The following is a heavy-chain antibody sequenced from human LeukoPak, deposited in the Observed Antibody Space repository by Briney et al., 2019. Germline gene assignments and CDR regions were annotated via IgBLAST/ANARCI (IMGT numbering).Heavy chain of an antibody. V-gene: IGHV3-23*01. CDR1: GFTFRNYA. D-gene: IGHD3-10*01. J-gene: IGHJ4*02. CDR3: ARMTLYGSGTVH. Sequence: GGSLRLSCAASGFTFRNYAMSWVRQAPGKGLEWVSGTSGSGATSYYADSVKGRFTISRDDSKNTVNLQLGSLRIEDTAVYHCARMTLYGSGTVHWGQGILVTVSS. CDR2: TSGSGATS.